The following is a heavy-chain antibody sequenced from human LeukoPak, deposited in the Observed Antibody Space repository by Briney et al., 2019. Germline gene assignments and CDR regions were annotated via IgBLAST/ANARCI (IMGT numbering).Heavy chain of an antibody. D-gene: IGHD5-12*01. CDR1: GFTFSSYA. J-gene: IGHJ4*02. V-gene: IGHV3-23*01. Sequence: SGGSLRLSCAASGFTFSSYAMSWVRQAPGKGLEWVSAISGSGGSTYYADSVKGRFTISRDNSKNTLYLQMNSLRAEDTAVYYCAKDWTPVVVDIVATNNYDVGWGQGTLVTVSS. CDR3: AKDWTPVVVDIVATNNYDVG. CDR2: ISGSGGST.